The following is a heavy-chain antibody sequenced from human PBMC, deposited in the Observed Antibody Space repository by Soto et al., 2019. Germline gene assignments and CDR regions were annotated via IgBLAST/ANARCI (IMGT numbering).Heavy chain of an antibody. CDR1: GYTFTRNA. V-gene: IGHV1-3*01. CDR3: TSHPWGGFSFED. CDR2: INAANGHT. J-gene: IGHJ4*02. Sequence: QVQLVQSGTEVKMPGASVRLSCKASGYTFTRNAIHWVRQAPGQRLEWMGWINAANGHTSYSRKLKGRVTITRDTSATTGYMELRSLTSEDTAVYYCTSHPWGGFSFEDWGQGTLVTVSS. D-gene: IGHD2-21*01.